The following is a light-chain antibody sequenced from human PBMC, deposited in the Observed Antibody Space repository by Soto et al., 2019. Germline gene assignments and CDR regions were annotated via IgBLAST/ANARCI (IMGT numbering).Light chain of an antibody. J-gene: IGKJ5*01. Sequence: EIVLTQSPATLSLSPGERVTLSCRASQSVSSYLAWYQQKPGQAPRLLIYDTSKRVTGIPARFSGSGSGTDFTLTISSLEPEDFAVYYCQQRINRPLTFGQGTRLEIK. CDR2: DTS. V-gene: IGKV3-11*01. CDR1: QSVSSY. CDR3: QQRINRPLT.